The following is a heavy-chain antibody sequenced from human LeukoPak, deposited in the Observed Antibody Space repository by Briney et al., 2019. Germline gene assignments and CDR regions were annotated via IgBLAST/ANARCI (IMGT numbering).Heavy chain of an antibody. V-gene: IGHV3-66*02. J-gene: IGHJ6*04. D-gene: IGHD3-10*01. CDR2: IHSGGRA. CDR3: VGVETITMVRGASGDV. Sequence: GGSLRLSCAASGFAFSSYWMTWVRQAPGKGLEWVSVIHSGGRAYYADSVKGRFTTSRDNSKNTLDLQMNSLSVEDTAVYYCVGVETITMVRGASGDVWGKGTTVTVSS. CDR1: GFAFSSYW.